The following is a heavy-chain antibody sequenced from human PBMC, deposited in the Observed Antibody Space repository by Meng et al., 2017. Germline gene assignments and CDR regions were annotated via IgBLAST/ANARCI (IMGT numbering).Heavy chain of an antibody. CDR1: GYTFTSYA. Sequence: ASVKVSCKASGYTFTSYAMHWVRQAPGQRLEWMGWINAGNGNTKYSQKFQGRVTITRDTSTSTAYMELRSLRSDDTAVYYCARDGPYDILTGHYYYYGMDVWGQGTTVTVSS. CDR2: INAGNGNT. J-gene: IGHJ6*02. D-gene: IGHD3-9*01. CDR3: ARDGPYDILTGHYYYYGMDV. V-gene: IGHV1-3*01.